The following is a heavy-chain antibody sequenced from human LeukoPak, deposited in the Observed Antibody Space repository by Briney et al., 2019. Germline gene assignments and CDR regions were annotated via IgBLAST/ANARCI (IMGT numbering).Heavy chain of an antibody. CDR3: AKDPNRYDSSIYYCAY. CDR2: ISYDGSNK. V-gene: IGHV3-30*18. J-gene: IGHJ4*02. CDR1: GFTFSSYG. Sequence: QPGRSLRLSCAASGFTFSSYGMHWVRQAPGKGLEWVAVISYDGSNKYYADSVKGRFTISRDNSKNTLYLQMNSLRVEDTAVYYCAKDPNRYDSSIYYCAYWGQGTLVTVSS. D-gene: IGHD3-22*01.